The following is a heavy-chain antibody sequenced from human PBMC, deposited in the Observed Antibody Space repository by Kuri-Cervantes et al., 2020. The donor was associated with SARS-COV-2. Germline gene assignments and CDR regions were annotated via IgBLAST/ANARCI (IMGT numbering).Heavy chain of an antibody. CDR3: ARGADDSSGYYRN. Sequence: SVKVSCKASGGTFSRYAISWVRQAPGQGLEWMGGIIPIFGTANYAQKFQGRVTITADKSTSTAYMELSSLRSEDTAVYYCARGADDSSGYYRNWGQGTLVTVSS. CDR2: IIPIFGTA. V-gene: IGHV1-69*06. CDR1: GGTFSRYA. D-gene: IGHD3-22*01. J-gene: IGHJ4*02.